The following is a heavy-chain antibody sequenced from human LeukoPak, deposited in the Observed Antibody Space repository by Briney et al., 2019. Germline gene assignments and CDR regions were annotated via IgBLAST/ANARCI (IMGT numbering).Heavy chain of an antibody. CDR2: IIPIFGTA. CDR1: GGTFSSYA. CDR3: AREVGANLGPWFDP. J-gene: IGHJ5*02. Sequence: SVKVSCKASGGTFSSYAISWVRQAPGQGLEWMGGIIPIFGTANYAQKFQGRVTITTDESTSTAYMELSSLRSEDTAVYYCAREVGANLGPWFDPWGQGTLVTVSS. V-gene: IGHV1-69*05. D-gene: IGHD1-26*01.